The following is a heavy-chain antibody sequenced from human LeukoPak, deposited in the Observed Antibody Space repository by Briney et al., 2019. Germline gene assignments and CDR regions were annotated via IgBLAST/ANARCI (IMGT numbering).Heavy chain of an antibody. V-gene: IGHV1-69*05. CDR3: ARTDPGGSSFDY. D-gene: IGHD5-12*01. Sequence: SVKVSCKASGYTFTAQYMHWVRQAPGQGLEWMGWIIPIFGTANYAQKFQGRVTITTDESTSTAYMELSSLRSEDTAVYYCARTDPGGSSFDYWGQGTLVTVSS. CDR2: IIPIFGTA. J-gene: IGHJ4*02. CDR1: GYTFTAQY.